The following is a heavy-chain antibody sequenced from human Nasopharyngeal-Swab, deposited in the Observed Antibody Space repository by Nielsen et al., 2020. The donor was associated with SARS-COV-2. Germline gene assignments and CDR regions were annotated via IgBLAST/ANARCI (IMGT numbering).Heavy chain of an antibody. CDR2: IGTAGDT. Sequence: GESLKISCAASGFTFSSYDMHWVRQATGKGLEWVSAIGTAGDTYYPGSVKGRFTISRENAKNSLYLQMNSLRAGDTAVYYCARRGQWLVTGGAFDIWGQGTRVTVSS. J-gene: IGHJ3*02. CDR1: GFTFSSYD. CDR3: ARRGQWLVTGGAFDI. V-gene: IGHV3-13*01. D-gene: IGHD6-19*01.